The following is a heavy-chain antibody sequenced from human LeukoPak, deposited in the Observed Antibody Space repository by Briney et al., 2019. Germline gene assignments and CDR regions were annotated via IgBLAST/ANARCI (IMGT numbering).Heavy chain of an antibody. J-gene: IGHJ6*02. Sequence: GGSLRLSYAASGFSFSDSAMDWVRQASGKGLEWVGRIRSKANSYATTHAASVKGRFTISRDDSTNTVYLQMNSLKAEDTAVYYCARSPQVYSSSWYAYYYHGMDVWGQGTTVTVSS. CDR3: ARSPQVYSSSWYAYYYHGMDV. D-gene: IGHD6-13*01. CDR2: IRSKANSYAT. CDR1: GFSFSDSA. V-gene: IGHV3-73*01.